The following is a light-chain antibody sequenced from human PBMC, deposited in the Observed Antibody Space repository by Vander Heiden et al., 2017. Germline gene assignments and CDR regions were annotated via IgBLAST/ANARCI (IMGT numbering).Light chain of an antibody. V-gene: IGKV2-30*02. CDR2: KVS. CDR3: MQASHWPYT. J-gene: IGKJ2*01. Sequence: VVLTQSPPFLPVSLGQAAAISCRSSQSLVLSDGNTYLNWFHQRPGQSPRRLIYKVSNRDSGVPDRFSASESGTDFTLKISRVQAEDVGVYYCMQASHWPYTFGQGTKLEIK. CDR1: QSLVLSDGNTY.